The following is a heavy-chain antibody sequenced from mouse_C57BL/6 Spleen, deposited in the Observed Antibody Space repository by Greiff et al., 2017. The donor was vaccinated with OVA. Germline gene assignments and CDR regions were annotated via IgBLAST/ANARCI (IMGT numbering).Heavy chain of an antibody. CDR1: GFTFSSYA. V-gene: IGHV5-9-1*02. CDR2: ISSGGDYI. Sequence: EVQVVESGEGLVKPGGSLKLSCAASGFTFSSYAMSWVRQTPEKRLEWVAYISSGGDYIYYADTVKGRFTISRDNARSTLYLQMSSLKSEDTAMYYCTRDYDYGSSYGYFDVWGTGTTVTVSS. J-gene: IGHJ1*03. D-gene: IGHD1-1*01. CDR3: TRDYDYGSSYGYFDV.